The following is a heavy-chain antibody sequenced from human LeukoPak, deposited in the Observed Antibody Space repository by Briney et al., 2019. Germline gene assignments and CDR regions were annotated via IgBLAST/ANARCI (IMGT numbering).Heavy chain of an antibody. Sequence: SETLSLTCTVSGGSISSYYWSWIRQPPGKGLEWIGYIYYSGSTNYNPSLKSRVTISVDTSKNQFSLKLISVTAADTAVYYCAGASYDSSGVHWGQGTLVTVSS. CDR1: GGSISSYY. V-gene: IGHV4-59*01. CDR2: IYYSGST. D-gene: IGHD3-22*01. CDR3: AGASYDSSGVH. J-gene: IGHJ4*02.